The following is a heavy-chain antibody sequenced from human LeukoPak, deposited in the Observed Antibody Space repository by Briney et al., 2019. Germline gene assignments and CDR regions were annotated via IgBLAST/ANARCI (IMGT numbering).Heavy chain of an antibody. CDR3: ARGGAVGATWYGY. CDR1: GFAFSDHY. V-gene: IGHV3-72*01. J-gene: IGHJ4*02. Sequence: GGSLRLSCAASGFAFSDHYMDWVRQAPGKGLEWVGRSRDKANDYTTEYAASVKGRFTISRDDSKNLLYVQINSLKTEDTALYYCARGGAVGATWYGYWGQGTLVTVSS. D-gene: IGHD1-26*01. CDR2: SRDKANDYTT.